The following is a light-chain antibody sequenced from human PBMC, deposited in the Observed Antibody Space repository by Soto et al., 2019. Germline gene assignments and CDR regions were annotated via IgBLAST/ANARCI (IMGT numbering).Light chain of an antibody. V-gene: IGKV4-1*01. CDR1: QSVLYSSNNKNY. CDR3: QQYYSTPIT. Sequence: DIVMTQSPDSLAVSLGERATINCKSSQSVLYSSNNKNYLAWYQQKPGQPPKLLIYWAYTRESVVPDRFSGSGSGTDFTLTISSLQAEDVAVYYCQQYYSTPITFGQGTRLEIK. J-gene: IGKJ5*01. CDR2: WAY.